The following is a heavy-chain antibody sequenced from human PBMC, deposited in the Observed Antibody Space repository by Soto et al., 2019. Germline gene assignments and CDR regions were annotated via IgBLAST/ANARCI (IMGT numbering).Heavy chain of an antibody. CDR3: ARGKNFDILTGYYQTYYFDY. V-gene: IGHV4-34*01. D-gene: IGHD3-9*01. J-gene: IGHJ4*02. CDR2: INHSGST. CDR1: GGSFSGYY. Sequence: SETLSLTCAVYGGSFSGYYWSWIRQPPGKGLEWIGEINHSGSTNYNPSLKSRVTISVDTSKNQFSLKLSSVTAADTAVYYCARGKNFDILTGYYQTYYFDYWGQGTLVTVSS.